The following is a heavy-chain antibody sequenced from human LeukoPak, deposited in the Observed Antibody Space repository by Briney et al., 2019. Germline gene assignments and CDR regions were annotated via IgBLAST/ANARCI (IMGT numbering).Heavy chain of an antibody. CDR3: ARLLAGCPGGRCRAHFDY. V-gene: IGHV4-59*01. CDR1: GDSINSNY. D-gene: IGHD2-15*01. J-gene: IGHJ4*02. CDR2: VYYGGST. Sequence: SETLSLTCSVSGDSINSNYWSWMRQPPGKGLEWIGYVYYGGSTNYNPSLKSRVSMSVDTSKNQFSLNLSSVTAADTAVYHCARLLAGCPGGRCRAHFDYWGQGTLVTVSS.